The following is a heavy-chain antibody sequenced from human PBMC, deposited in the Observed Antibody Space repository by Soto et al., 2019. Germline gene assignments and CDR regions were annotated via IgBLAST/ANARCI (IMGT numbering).Heavy chain of an antibody. V-gene: IGHV4-31*02. CDR2: LYINGGT. J-gene: IGHJ6*02. D-gene: IGHD3-9*01. CDR3: AKMVRYYYALDV. Sequence: PSETLSLTCTVSGGSIAGGGYYWTWLRQHPGKGLECIGYLYINGGTYYNPSLKSCVVISIDTSKSQFFLKLTSVTDADTAVYFCAKMVRYYYALDVWGQGTTVTVSS. CDR1: GGSIAGGGYY.